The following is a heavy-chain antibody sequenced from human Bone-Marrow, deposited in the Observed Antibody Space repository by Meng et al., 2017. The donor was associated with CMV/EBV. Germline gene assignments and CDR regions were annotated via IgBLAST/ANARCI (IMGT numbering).Heavy chain of an antibody. J-gene: IGHJ1*01. CDR1: GGSISSSSYY. D-gene: IGHD3-3*01. CDR2: IYYSGST. V-gene: IGHV4-39*01. Sequence: SETLSLTCTVSGGSISSSSYYWGWIRQPPGKGLEWIGSIYYSGSTYYNPSLKNRVTISVDTSKNQFSLKLSSVTAADTAVYYCARHRYDFWRFSFRHSGQGTLVTVSS. CDR3: ARHRYDFWRFSFRH.